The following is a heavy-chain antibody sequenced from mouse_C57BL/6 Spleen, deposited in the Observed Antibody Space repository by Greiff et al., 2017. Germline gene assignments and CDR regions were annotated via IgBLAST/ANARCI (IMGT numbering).Heavy chain of an antibody. Sequence: VQLKQSGPGMVKPSQSLSLTCTVTGYSITSGYDWHWIRHFPGNKLEWMGYISYSGSTNYNPSLKSRISITHDTSKNHFFLKLNSVTTEDTATYYCARGGYFDVWGTGTTVTVSS. J-gene: IGHJ1*03. CDR2: ISYSGST. CDR3: ARGGYFDV. V-gene: IGHV3-1*01. CDR1: GYSITSGYD.